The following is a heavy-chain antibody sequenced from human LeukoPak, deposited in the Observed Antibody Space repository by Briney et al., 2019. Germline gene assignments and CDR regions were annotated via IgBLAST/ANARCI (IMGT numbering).Heavy chain of an antibody. J-gene: IGHJ4*02. Sequence: SGGSLRLSCAASGFTFRSHWMHWVRQAPGKGLVWVSRIKGDETYTNHADYVKGRFTISRDNAKNTLYLQMTSLRVEDTAIYYCVRDGDVYNFDHWGQGTLVTVSS. CDR3: VRDGDVYNFDH. CDR2: IKGDETYT. D-gene: IGHD5-24*01. CDR1: GFTFRSHW. V-gene: IGHV3-74*01.